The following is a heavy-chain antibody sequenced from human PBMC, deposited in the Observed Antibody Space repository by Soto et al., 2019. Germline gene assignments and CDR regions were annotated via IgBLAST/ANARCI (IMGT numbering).Heavy chain of an antibody. CDR3: ARDRSFYASVRSYGLDV. CDR2: LCYSWST. J-gene: IGHJ6*02. Sequence: SETLSLTCSVSGGSFSSGDYYWSWIRQPPGTGLEWIWDLCYSWSTYYHPALEIRIIMSVDTSKNQFSLKLSSVTAADTAVYFVARDRSFYASVRSYGLDVWGQGTTVT. CDR1: GGSFSSGDYY. D-gene: IGHD3-16*01. V-gene: IGHV4-30-4*01.